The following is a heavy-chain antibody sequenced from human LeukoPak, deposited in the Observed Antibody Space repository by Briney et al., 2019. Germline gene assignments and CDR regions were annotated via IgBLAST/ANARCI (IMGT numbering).Heavy chain of an antibody. J-gene: IGHJ6*02. D-gene: IGHD3-16*02. V-gene: IGHV3-48*01. CDR1: GFTFNTYS. CDR3: ARDTRSLMDV. CDR2: ISSSSGTI. Sequence: GGSLRLSCAASGFTFNTYSMNWVRQAPGKGLEWLSYISSSSGTIYYADSVKGRFTIPRDNAKTSLYLQMNSLRAEDTAVYYCARDTRSLMDVWGQGTTVTVSS.